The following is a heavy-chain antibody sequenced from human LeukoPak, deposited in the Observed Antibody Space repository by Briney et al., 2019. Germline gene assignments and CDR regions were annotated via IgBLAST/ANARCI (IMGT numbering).Heavy chain of an antibody. D-gene: IGHD1-26*01. CDR2: INPNSGGT. V-gene: IGHV1-2*02. CDR3: ARTTMGAYNWFDP. J-gene: IGHJ5*02. Sequence: APVRVSCKASGYTFTGYYMHWVRQAPGQGLEWMGWINPNSGGTNYAQKFQGRVTMTRDTSISTAYMELSRLRSDDTAVYYCARTTMGAYNWFDPWGQGTLVTVSS. CDR1: GYTFTGYY.